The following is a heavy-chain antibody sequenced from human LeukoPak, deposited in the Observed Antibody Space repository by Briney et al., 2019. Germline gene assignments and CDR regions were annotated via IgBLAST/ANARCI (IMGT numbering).Heavy chain of an antibody. D-gene: IGHD2-15*01. Sequence: LETLSLTCTVSGGSISSYYWSWIRQPPGKGLEWIGYIYYSGSTNYNPSLKSRVTISVDTSKDQFSLKLSSVTAADTAVYYCARVGRYCSGGSSYPNWFDPWGQGTLVTVSS. CDR1: GGSISSYY. CDR2: IYYSGST. J-gene: IGHJ5*02. V-gene: IGHV4-59*01. CDR3: ARVGRYCSGGSSYPNWFDP.